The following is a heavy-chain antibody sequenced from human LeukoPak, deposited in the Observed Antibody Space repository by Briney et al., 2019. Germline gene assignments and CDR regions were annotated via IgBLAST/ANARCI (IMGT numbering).Heavy chain of an antibody. D-gene: IGHD3-22*01. V-gene: IGHV4-61*02. CDR3: AEFRTDRNYYMDV. Sequence: PSQTLSLICNVSGGSISSGSYYWSWIRQPAGKGLEWIGRIYTSGSTNYNPSLKSRVTISVDTSKNQFSLKLSSVTAADTAVYYCAEFRTDRNYYMDVWGKGTTVTVSS. CDR2: IYTSGST. CDR1: GGSISSGSYY. J-gene: IGHJ6*03.